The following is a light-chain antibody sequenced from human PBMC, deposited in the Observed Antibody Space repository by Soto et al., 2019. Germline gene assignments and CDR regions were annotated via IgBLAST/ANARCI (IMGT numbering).Light chain of an antibody. V-gene: IGLV2-14*01. CDR1: SSDVGGYDY. J-gene: IGLJ1*01. CDR2: EVT. CDR3: TSYTSSSTQV. Sequence: SVLTQPASVCGSPGQSITISCTGTSSDVGGYDYVSRYQQHPGTAPRLIIFEVTNRPSGVSNRFSGSKSGNTASLTISGLQAEDEADYYCTSYTSSSTQVFGTGTKVTVL.